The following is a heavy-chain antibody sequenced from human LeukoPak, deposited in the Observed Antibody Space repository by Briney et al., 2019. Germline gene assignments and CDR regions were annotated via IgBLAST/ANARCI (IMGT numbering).Heavy chain of an antibody. Sequence: ASVKVSCKASGYTFTSYGISWVRQAPGQGLEWMGWINPNSGGTNYAQKFQGRVTMTRDTSISTAYMELSRLRSDDTAVYYCARADGVSSGTPHWGQGTLVTVSS. D-gene: IGHD6-19*01. CDR2: INPNSGGT. V-gene: IGHV1-2*02. CDR3: ARADGVSSGTPH. J-gene: IGHJ4*02. CDR1: GYTFTSYG.